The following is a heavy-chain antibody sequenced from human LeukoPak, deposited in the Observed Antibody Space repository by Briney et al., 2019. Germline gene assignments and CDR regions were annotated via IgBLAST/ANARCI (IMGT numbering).Heavy chain of an antibody. J-gene: IGHJ5*02. CDR1: GGSFSSYY. V-gene: IGHV4-59*10. Sequence: SETLSLTCAVYGGSFSSYYWSWIRQPAGKGLEWIGRIYTSGSTNYNPSLKSRVTMSVDTSKNQFSLKLSSVTAADTAVYYCASAQSIAARYNWFDPWGQGTLVTVSS. D-gene: IGHD6-6*01. CDR3: ASAQSIAARYNWFDP. CDR2: IYTSGST.